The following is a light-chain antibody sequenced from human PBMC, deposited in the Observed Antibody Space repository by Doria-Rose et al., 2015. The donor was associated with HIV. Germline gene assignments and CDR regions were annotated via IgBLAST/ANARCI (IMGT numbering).Light chain of an antibody. CDR2: DGS. CDR1: QSFSSTY. Sequence: SLGTLSLSPGERATLSCRASQSFSSTYLARYQQKPGQAPSLLIYDGSTRATGIPDRFSASGSGADFTLTINRLEPEDCALYYCHQYGTSWTFGQGTKVEI. CDR3: HQYGTSWT. J-gene: IGKJ1*01. V-gene: IGKV3-20*01.